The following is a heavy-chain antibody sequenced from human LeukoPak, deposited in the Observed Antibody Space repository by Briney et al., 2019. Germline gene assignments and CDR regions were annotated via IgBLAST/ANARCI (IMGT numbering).Heavy chain of an antibody. J-gene: IGHJ4*02. Sequence: GGSLRLSCAPSGFTVSGTNMRWGRQAPGGGLEWVSVIYSGGTTYYAASVKGRFTISRDNSKNTLYLQMNSLRAEDTAVYYCARDFRFLEDYWGQGTLVTVSS. CDR1: GFTVSGTN. CDR2: IYSGGTT. CDR3: ARDFRFLEDY. V-gene: IGHV3-53*01. D-gene: IGHD3-3*01.